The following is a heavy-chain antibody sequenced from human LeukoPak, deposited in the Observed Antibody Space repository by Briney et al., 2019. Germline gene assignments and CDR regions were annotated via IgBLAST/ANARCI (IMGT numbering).Heavy chain of an antibody. V-gene: IGHV4-59*01. Sequence: SETLSLTCTVSGGSISSYYWSWIRQPPGKGLEWIWYIYYSGSTNYNPSLKSRVTISVETSKNQFSLKLSSVTAADTAVYYCARVPPTYYYDSSGYYFDYWGQGTPVTVSS. CDR1: GGSISSYY. CDR3: ARVPPTYYYDSSGYYFDY. D-gene: IGHD3-22*01. CDR2: IYYSGST. J-gene: IGHJ4*02.